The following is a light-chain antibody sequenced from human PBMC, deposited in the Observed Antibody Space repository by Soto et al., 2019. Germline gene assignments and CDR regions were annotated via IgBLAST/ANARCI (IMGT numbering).Light chain of an antibody. V-gene: IGLV2-23*02. J-gene: IGLJ2*01. CDR2: EVT. Sequence: QSALTQPASVSGSPGQSITISCTGTSSDVGSYNLVSWYQQHPGKAPKLMIYEVTKRPSGVSNRFSGSKSGNTASLTISGIQAEDEADYYCCSYVGSSTLVFGGGTKVTVL. CDR1: SSDVGSYNL. CDR3: CSYVGSSTLV.